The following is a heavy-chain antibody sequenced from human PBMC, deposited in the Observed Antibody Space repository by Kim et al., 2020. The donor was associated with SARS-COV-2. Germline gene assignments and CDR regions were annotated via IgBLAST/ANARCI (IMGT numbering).Heavy chain of an antibody. Sequence: YPDSVKSRFTISRDNSKNTVYLQRNSLGVEDTAVYFCARDRGGPGAVFDYWGQGTLVTVSS. J-gene: IGHJ4*02. D-gene: IGHD3-16*01. V-gene: IGHV3-53*01. CDR3: ARDRGGPGAVFDY.